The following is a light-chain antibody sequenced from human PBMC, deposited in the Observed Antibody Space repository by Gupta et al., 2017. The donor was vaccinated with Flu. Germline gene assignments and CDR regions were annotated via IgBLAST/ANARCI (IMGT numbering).Light chain of an antibody. V-gene: IGKV3-15*01. Sequence: EIVMTQSPATLSVSPGERATLSCRASQSVSSNLAWYQQKPGRAPRLLIYGASTRATGVPARVSGSGPGTEFTLTISSLQSEDFAVYYCQQYNNWPQTFGQGTKVEIK. CDR2: GAS. J-gene: IGKJ1*01. CDR3: QQYNNWPQT. CDR1: QSVSSN.